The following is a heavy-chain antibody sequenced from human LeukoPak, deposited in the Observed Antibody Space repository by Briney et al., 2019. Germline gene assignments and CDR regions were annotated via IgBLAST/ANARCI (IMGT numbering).Heavy chain of an antibody. CDR3: ARVYSSGWSLSPKGAFDI. CDR2: IYTSGST. CDR1: GGSISSYY. V-gene: IGHV4-4*07. D-gene: IGHD6-19*01. Sequence: PSETLSLTCTVSGGSISSYYWSWIRQPAGKGLEWIGRIYTSGSTNYDPSLKSRVTMSVDTSKNQFSLKLSSVTAADTAVYYCARVYSSGWSLSPKGAFDIWGQGTMVTVSS. J-gene: IGHJ3*02.